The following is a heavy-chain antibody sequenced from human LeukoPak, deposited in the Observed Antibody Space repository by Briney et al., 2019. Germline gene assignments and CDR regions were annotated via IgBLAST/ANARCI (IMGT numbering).Heavy chain of an antibody. CDR1: GFTFTSSA. D-gene: IGHD3-10*01. CDR3: AAVLSYYGSGILNWFDP. J-gene: IGHJ5*02. Sequence: GTSVKVSCKASGFTFTSSAMQWVRQARGQRREWIGWIVVGGGNTNYAKKFQERVTITRDMSTSAAYMELSSLRSEDTAVYYCAAVLSYYGSGILNWFDPWGQGTLVTVSS. V-gene: IGHV1-58*02. CDR2: IVVGGGNT.